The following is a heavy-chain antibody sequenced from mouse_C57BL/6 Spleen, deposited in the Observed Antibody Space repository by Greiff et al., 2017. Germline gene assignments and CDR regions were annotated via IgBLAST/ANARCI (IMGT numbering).Heavy chain of an antibody. J-gene: IGHJ3*01. Sequence: VQLQQPGAELVKPGASVKVSCKASGYTFTSYWMHWVKQRPGQGLEWIGRIHPSDSDTNYNQKFKGKATLTVDKSSSTSYMQLSSLTSEDSAVYYCANYYGSSLWFAYWGQGTLVTVSA. CDR2: IHPSDSDT. CDR1: GYTFTSYW. V-gene: IGHV1-74*01. D-gene: IGHD1-1*01. CDR3: ANYYGSSLWFAY.